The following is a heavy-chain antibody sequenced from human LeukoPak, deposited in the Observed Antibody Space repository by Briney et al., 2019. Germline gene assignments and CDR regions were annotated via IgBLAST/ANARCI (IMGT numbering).Heavy chain of an antibody. V-gene: IGHV4-31*03. CDR1: GGSISSGGYY. Sequence: PSQTLSLTCTVSGGSISSGGYYWSWIRQHPGKGLEWIGYINYSGTTYYNPSLKSRVTISVDTSKNQFSLKLSSVTAADTAVYYCARHSYSNDWYEYWGQGTLVTVSS. D-gene: IGHD6-19*01. CDR2: INYSGTT. CDR3: ARHSYSNDWYEY. J-gene: IGHJ4*02.